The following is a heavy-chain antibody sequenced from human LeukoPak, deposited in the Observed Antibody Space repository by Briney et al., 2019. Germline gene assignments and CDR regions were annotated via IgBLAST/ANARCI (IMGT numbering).Heavy chain of an antibody. Sequence: SETLSLTCTISGGPVRDYYWSWIRQSPGKGLEWIGYIYHTGSTSYSPSLKSRVTISADTSQNQFSLKLSSVTAADTAVYYCASRKLGNDYWGQGTLVTVSS. J-gene: IGHJ4*02. CDR1: GGPVRDYY. D-gene: IGHD7-27*01. CDR3: ASRKLGNDY. V-gene: IGHV4-59*02. CDR2: IYHTGST.